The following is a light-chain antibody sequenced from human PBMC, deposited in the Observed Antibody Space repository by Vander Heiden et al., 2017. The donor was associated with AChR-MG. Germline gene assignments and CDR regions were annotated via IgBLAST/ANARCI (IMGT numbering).Light chain of an antibody. V-gene: IGLV2-11*01. CDR1: SSDVGGYNH. CDR3: CSYAGSSTSV. J-gene: IGLJ2*01. Sequence: QSALTQPASVSGSPGQSVTISCTGTSSDVGGYNHVSWYQQHPGKAPKLMIYEVTKRPSGVPNRFSGSKSGNTATLTISGLQAEDEADYYCCSYAGSSTSVFGGGTKVTVL. CDR2: EVT.